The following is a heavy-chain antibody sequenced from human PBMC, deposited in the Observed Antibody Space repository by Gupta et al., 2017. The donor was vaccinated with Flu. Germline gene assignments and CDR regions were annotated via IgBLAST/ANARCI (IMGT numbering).Heavy chain of an antibody. J-gene: IGHJ4*02. V-gene: IGHV3-30*18. Sequence: ARLVASGGGVVQPGRSLSLSCAASGFSFSTYGMHWVRQAPGKGLEWVAVILNDGSDEYYADSVKGRFTISRDNSKNTLYLQMNSLRPEDTAVYYCAKDLQNLVDVDFDYWGQGTLVTVSS. CDR2: ILNDGSDE. CDR1: GFSFSTYG. CDR3: AKDLQNLVDVDFDY. D-gene: IGHD5-12*01.